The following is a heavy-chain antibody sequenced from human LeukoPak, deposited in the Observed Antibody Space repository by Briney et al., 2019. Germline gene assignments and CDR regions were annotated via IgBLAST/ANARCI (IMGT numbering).Heavy chain of an antibody. J-gene: IGHJ5*02. CDR3: ARSQYDFWSGDFDSNWFDP. D-gene: IGHD3-3*01. V-gene: IGHV4-4*07. CDR2: IYTSGST. Sequence: SETLSLTCTVSGGSISSYYWSWIRQPAGKGLEWIGRIYTSGSTNYNPSLKSRVTMSVDTSKNQFSLKLSFVTAAGTAVYYCARSQYDFWSGDFDSNWFDPWGQGTLVTVSS. CDR1: GGSISSYY.